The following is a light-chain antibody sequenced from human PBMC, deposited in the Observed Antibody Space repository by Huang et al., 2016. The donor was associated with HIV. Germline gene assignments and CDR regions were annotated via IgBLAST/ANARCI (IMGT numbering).Light chain of an antibody. CDR3: QQYYSTPLT. J-gene: IGKJ4*01. CDR1: QSVLFNSNNKNY. CDR2: WAS. V-gene: IGKV4-1*01. Sequence: DIVMTQSPDSLAVSLGERATINCRSSQSVLFNSNNKNYLAWDQQKPGQPPQLLIYWASTREPGVPDRFSGSGSGTDFSLTISSLQAEDVAIYYCQQYYSTPLTFGGGTKVEIK.